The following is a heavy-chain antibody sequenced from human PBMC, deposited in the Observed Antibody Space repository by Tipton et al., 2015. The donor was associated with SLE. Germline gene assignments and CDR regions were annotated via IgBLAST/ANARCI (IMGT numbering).Heavy chain of an antibody. CDR1: GFTFSTYA. Sequence: SLRLSCAASGFTFSTYAMSWVRQAPGKGLEWVSGISSRYDTTFYADSVKGRFSTSRDNAKNTLYLQMNSLRAEDTAVYYCARERGDYYHRYFDLWGRGTLVTVSS. V-gene: IGHV3-23*01. D-gene: IGHD4-17*01. J-gene: IGHJ2*01. CDR2: ISSRYDTT. CDR3: ARERGDYYHRYFDL.